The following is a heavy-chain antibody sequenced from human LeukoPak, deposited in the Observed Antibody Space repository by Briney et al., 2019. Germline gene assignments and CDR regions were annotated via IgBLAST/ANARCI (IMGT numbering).Heavy chain of an antibody. Sequence: GGSLRLSCAASGFTFSDYYMSWIRQAPGKGLEWLSYIGSSNTIYSADSVRGRFTISRDNAKNSLYLQMNSLRAEDTAVYYCARHEQNRIAVAGTPVDYWGQGTLVTVSS. CDR3: ARHEQNRIAVAGTPVDY. CDR2: IGSSNTI. J-gene: IGHJ4*02. D-gene: IGHD6-19*01. V-gene: IGHV3-11*04. CDR1: GFTFSDYY.